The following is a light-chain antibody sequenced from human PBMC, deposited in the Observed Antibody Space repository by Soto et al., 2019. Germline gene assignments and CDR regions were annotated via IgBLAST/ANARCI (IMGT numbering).Light chain of an antibody. V-gene: IGKV3D-15*01. CDR2: GVF. CDR1: QTVSSH. J-gene: IGKJ1*01. Sequence: EVVITQSPFTLSVSLGQRATLSCRASQTVSSHIAWYQQKPGQAPRLLISGVFVRATGIPGRFSGSGSGTEFTLTISSLQSEDFATYYCQQGDIWPWTFGQGTKVDIK. CDR3: QQGDIWPWT.